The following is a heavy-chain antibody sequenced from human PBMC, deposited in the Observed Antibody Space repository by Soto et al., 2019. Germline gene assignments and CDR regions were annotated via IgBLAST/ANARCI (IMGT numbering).Heavy chain of an antibody. V-gene: IGHV4-34*01. CDR2: INHSGST. CDR1: GGSFSGYY. J-gene: IGHJ3*02. CDR3: ARGTPDIVVVQAAIDAFDI. D-gene: IGHD2-2*01. Sequence: SETLSLTCAVYGGSFSGYYWSWIRQPPGKGLEWIGEINHSGSTNYNPSLKSRVTISVDTSKNQFSLKLSSVTAADTAVYYCARGTPDIVVVQAAIDAFDIWGQGTMVTVSS.